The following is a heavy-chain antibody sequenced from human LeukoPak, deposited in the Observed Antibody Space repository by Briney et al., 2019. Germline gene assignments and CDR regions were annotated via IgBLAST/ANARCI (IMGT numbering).Heavy chain of an antibody. V-gene: IGHV3-23*01. CDR2: IGGNGADA. CDR1: GFSFSNYG. D-gene: IGHD3/OR15-3a*01. Sequence: RRSLRLSCAASGFSFSNYGITWVRQAPGKGLKWVSVIGGNGADAFYAASVKCRFRISGDNSKNTVYLQMNSLRADDTAVYYCAKRDWPYYFDYWGQGTLVAVSS. CDR3: AKRDWPYYFDY. J-gene: IGHJ4*02.